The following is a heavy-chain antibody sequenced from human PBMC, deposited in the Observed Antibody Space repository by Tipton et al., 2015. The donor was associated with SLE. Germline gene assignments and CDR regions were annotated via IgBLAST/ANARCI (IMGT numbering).Heavy chain of an antibody. V-gene: IGHV4-59*08. D-gene: IGHD4-17*01. J-gene: IGHJ4*02. Sequence: TLSLTCTVSGGSFSSYYWNWIRQPPGKGLEWIGYISYSGSTVYNPSLKSRVTISVDTSKNHFSLKLSSVTAADTAIYYCARSYGNLYYFDYWGQGTLVTVSS. CDR1: GGSFSSYY. CDR2: ISYSGST. CDR3: ARSYGNLYYFDY.